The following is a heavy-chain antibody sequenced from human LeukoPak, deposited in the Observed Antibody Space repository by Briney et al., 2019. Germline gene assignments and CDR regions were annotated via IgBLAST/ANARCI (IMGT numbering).Heavy chain of an antibody. CDR1: GFTFSSYG. CDR3: VRQFAS. V-gene: IGHV3-30*03. Sequence: GGSLRLSCAASGFTFSSYGMHWVRQAPGKGLEWVAVISYDGSNKYYADSVKGRFTISRDNSKNTLYLQMNSLRAEDTGLYYCVRQFASWGQGTLVTVSS. J-gene: IGHJ4*02. CDR2: ISYDGSNK.